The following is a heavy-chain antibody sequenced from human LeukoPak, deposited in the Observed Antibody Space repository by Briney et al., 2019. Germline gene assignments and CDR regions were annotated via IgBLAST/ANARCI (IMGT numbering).Heavy chain of an antibody. CDR3: ARGFRGPNFDH. CDR2: IYHGGRT. V-gene: IGHV4-38-2*02. Sequence: SETLSLTCTVSGYSISSGYYWGWIRQTPGKGLEWIGYIYHGGRTDHNPSLKSRVTISVDTSKNQFSLKLSSVTAADTAVYFCARGFRGPNFDHWGQGTLVTVSS. J-gene: IGHJ4*02. CDR1: GYSISSGYY. D-gene: IGHD3-10*01.